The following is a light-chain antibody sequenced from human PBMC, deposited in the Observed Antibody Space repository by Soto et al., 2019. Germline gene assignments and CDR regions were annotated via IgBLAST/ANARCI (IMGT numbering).Light chain of an antibody. CDR2: DAS. CDR3: QQYYSYPWT. CDR1: QSIGNR. J-gene: IGKJ1*01. V-gene: IGKV1-5*01. Sequence: DIQMTQSPSSLSASVGDRVTITCRASQSIGNRLAWYQQKPGKAPKLLIYDASSLQSGVPSRFSGSGSGTDFTLTISCLQSEDFATYYCQQYYSYPWTFGQGTKVDIK.